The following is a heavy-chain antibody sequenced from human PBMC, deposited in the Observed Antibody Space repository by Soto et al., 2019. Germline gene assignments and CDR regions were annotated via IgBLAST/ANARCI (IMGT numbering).Heavy chain of an antibody. CDR1: GFSLSTSGVG. J-gene: IGHJ5*02. V-gene: IGHV2-5*01. D-gene: IGHD6-13*01. Sequence: SGPTLVNPAQTRTLTYTFSGFSLSTSGVGVGWIRQPPGKALEWLALIYWNDDKRYSPSLNSRLTITNDTSKNQVVLTMTNMDPGDTATYYCAHYSSSWYQGLCNCFDTWGQETLFTLSS. CDR2: IYWNDDK. CDR3: AHYSSSWYQGLCNCFDT.